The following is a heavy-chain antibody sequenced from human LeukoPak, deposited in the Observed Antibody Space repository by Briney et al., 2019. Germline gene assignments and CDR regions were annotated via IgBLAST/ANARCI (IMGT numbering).Heavy chain of an antibody. Sequence: KPSGTLSLTCAVSGGSISSSNWWSWVRQPPGKGLEWIGEIYHSGSTNYNPSLKSRVTISVDKSKNQFSLKLSSVTAADTAVYYCASFLSSSSLVSAFDIWGQGTMVTVSS. CDR3: ASFLSSSSLVSAFDI. D-gene: IGHD6-13*01. V-gene: IGHV4-4*02. J-gene: IGHJ3*02. CDR1: GGSISSSNW. CDR2: IYHSGST.